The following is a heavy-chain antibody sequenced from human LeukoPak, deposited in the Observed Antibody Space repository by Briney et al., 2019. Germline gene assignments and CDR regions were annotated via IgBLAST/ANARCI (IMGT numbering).Heavy chain of an antibody. CDR1: GGSISSYY. V-gene: IGHV4-59*01. Sequence: SETLSLTCTVSGGSISSYYWSWIRQPPGKGLEWIGYIYYSGSTNYNPSLKSRVTISVDTSKNQFSLKLGSVTAADTAVYYCARDLARYCSSTSCSEYGMDVWGQGTTVTVSS. J-gene: IGHJ6*02. D-gene: IGHD2-2*01. CDR2: IYYSGST. CDR3: ARDLARYCSSTSCSEYGMDV.